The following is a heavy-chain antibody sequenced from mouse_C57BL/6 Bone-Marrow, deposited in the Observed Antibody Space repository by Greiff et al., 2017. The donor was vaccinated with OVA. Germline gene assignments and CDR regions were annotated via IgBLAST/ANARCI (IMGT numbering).Heavy chain of an antibody. D-gene: IGHD2-3*01. CDR1: GYTFTSYW. J-gene: IGHJ4*01. CDR3: ARSYDYAMDY. Sequence: QVQLQQPGAELVMPGASVKLSCKASGYTFTSYWMHWVKQRPGQGLEWIGEIDPSDSDTNYNQKFKGKSTLTVDKSSSTAYMQLSSLTSEDSAVYYCARSYDYAMDYWGQGTSVTVSS. CDR2: IDPSDSDT. V-gene: IGHV1-69*01.